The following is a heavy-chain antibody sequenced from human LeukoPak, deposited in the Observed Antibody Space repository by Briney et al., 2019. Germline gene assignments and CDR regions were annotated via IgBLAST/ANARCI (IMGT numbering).Heavy chain of an antibody. J-gene: IGHJ4*02. Sequence: GGPLRLSCVASGFTFSSDWMNWVRHAPGKGLEWVATIYSGSDYIYYADSVKGRFTISRDNAKNSLYLQMNSLRAEDTAIYYCARDLPVSGAYHQFDSWGQGTLVTVSS. CDR2: IYSGSDYI. CDR1: GFTFSSDW. D-gene: IGHD4/OR15-4a*01. CDR3: ARDLPVSGAYHQFDS. V-gene: IGHV3-21*01.